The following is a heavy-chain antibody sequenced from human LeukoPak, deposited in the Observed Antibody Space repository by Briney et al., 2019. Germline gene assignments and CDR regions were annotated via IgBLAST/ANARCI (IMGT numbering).Heavy chain of an antibody. V-gene: IGHV3-15*01. CDR3: TTGPLYYYDSSGLSDY. CDR2: IKSKTDGGTT. Sequence: PSETLSLTCSVSGYSVSSGYYWGWIRQPPGKGLEWVGRIKSKTDGGTTDYAAPVKGRFTISRDDSKNTLYLQMNSLKTEDTAVYYCTTGPLYYYDSSGLSDYWGQGTLVTVSS. D-gene: IGHD3-22*01. J-gene: IGHJ4*02. CDR1: GYSVSSGYY.